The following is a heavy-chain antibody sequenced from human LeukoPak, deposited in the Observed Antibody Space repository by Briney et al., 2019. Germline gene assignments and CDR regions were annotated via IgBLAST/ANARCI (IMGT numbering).Heavy chain of an antibody. CDR3: AREIRDWYFDL. Sequence: PGGSLRLSCAASGFTFSNYAMTWVRQAPGKGLEWVSGIRAGGGSTNFADSVRGRFTLSTDNSKNTLYLQMNSLRAEDTAVYYCAREIRDWYFDLWGRGTLVTVSS. CDR2: IRAGGGST. V-gene: IGHV3-23*01. CDR1: GFTFSNYA. D-gene: IGHD3-10*01. J-gene: IGHJ2*01.